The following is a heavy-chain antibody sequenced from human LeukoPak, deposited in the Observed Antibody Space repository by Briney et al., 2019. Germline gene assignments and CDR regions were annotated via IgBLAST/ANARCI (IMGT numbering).Heavy chain of an antibody. V-gene: IGHV3-7*01. CDR2: INQDGSEK. Sequence: GGSLRLSCAASGFTFSSFWMSWVRQALGKGLEWVANINQDGSEKTYVDSVKGRFTISRDNAKNSLYLQMNSLRAEDTAVYYCARGGSSAYYTPFDYWGQGTLVTVSS. D-gene: IGHD3-22*01. CDR1: GFTFSSFW. CDR3: ARGGSSAYYTPFDY. J-gene: IGHJ4*02.